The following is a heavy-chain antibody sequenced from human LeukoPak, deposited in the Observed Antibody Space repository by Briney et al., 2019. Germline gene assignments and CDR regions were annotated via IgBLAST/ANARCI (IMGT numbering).Heavy chain of an antibody. CDR3: ARDSHVLRFLEWLFDFDY. V-gene: IGHV3-20*01. CDR2: INWNGGST. J-gene: IGHJ4*02. CDR1: GFTFDDYG. Sequence: PGGSLRLSCAASGFTFDDYGMSWVRQAPGKGLEWVSGINWNGGSTGYADSVKGRFTISRDNAKNSLYLQMNSLRAEDTALYHCARDSHVLRFLEWLFDFDYWGQGTLVTVSS. D-gene: IGHD3-3*01.